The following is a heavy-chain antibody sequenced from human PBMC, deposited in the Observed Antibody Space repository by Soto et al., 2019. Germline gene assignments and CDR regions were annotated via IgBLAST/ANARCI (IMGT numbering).Heavy chain of an antibody. Sequence: PSETLSLTCAVSGASISTEGYTWSWIRQPPGKGLEWIGYIYPSGASNYNPSLRSRVTISLDASRNRFSLSVGSVTAADTAVYYCARATFGAVLHLEVWGQGTTVTVPS. V-gene: IGHV4-30-2*01. CDR1: GASISTEGYT. CDR2: IYPSGAS. CDR3: ARATFGAVLHLEV. D-gene: IGHD3-3*01. J-gene: IGHJ6*02.